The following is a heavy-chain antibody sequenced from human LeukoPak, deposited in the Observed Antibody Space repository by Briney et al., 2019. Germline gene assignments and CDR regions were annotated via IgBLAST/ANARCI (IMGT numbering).Heavy chain of an antibody. CDR3: ARARPSGTTRSFDP. CDR1: GGSISTYY. Sequence: SETLSLTCTISGGSISTYYWNWIRQPPGKGLEWIGYIHYSGNTNYNPSLKSRVTISEDTSGSQFSLNLTSVTAADTAVYYCARARPSGTTRSFDPWGQGILVTVSS. J-gene: IGHJ5*02. CDR2: IHYSGNT. V-gene: IGHV4-59*01. D-gene: IGHD1-7*01.